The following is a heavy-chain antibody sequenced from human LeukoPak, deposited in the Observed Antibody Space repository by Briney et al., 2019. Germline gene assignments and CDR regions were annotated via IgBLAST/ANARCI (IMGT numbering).Heavy chain of an antibody. V-gene: IGHV4-34*01. Sequence: SETLSLTCAVYGGSFSGYYWSWIRQPPGKGLEWIGEINHSGITNYNPSLKSRVTISVDTSKNQFSLRLTSVTAADTAVYYCARQTGSGLFILPGGQGTLVTVSS. D-gene: IGHD3/OR15-3a*01. CDR2: INHSGIT. J-gene: IGHJ4*02. CDR1: GGSFSGYY. CDR3: ARQTGSGLFILP.